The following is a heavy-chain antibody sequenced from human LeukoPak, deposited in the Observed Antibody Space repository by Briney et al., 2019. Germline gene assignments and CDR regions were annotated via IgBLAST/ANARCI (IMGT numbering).Heavy chain of an antibody. CDR2: IYSGGST. J-gene: IGHJ4*02. CDR3: ARVRTGYDSSGYPIDY. V-gene: IGHV3-66*02. D-gene: IGHD3-22*01. CDR1: GFTVSSNY. Sequence: GRSLRLSCAASGFTVSSNYMSWVRQAPGKGLEWVSVIYSGGSTYYADSVKGRFTISRDNSKNTLYLQMNSLRAEDTAVYYCARVRTGYDSSGYPIDYWGQGTLVTVSS.